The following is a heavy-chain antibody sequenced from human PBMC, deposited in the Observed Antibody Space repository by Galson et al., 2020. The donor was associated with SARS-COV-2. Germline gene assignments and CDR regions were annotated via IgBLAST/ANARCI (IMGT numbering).Heavy chain of an antibody. Sequence: GGSLRLSCAASGFTFSNYWMSWVRQAPGKGLEWVANIKQDGSERNYVGSVKGRFTISRDNAKNTLYLQMNSLRAEDTAVYYCARAAPGAFDIWGQGTMVTVSS. V-gene: IGHV3-7*01. J-gene: IGHJ3*02. D-gene: IGHD7-27*01. CDR1: GFTFSNYW. CDR2: IKQDGSER. CDR3: ARAAPGAFDI.